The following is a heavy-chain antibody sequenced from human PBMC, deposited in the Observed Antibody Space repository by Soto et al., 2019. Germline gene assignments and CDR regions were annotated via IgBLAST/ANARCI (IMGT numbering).Heavy chain of an antibody. CDR1: GYSFTSYW. D-gene: IGHD3-22*01. CDR2: IYPGDSDT. J-gene: IGHJ3*02. V-gene: IGHV5-51*01. CDR3: ASPLQYYYDSSGSFDAFDI. Sequence: GESLKISCKGSGYSFTSYWIGWVRQMPGKGLEWMGIIYPGDSDTRYSPSFQGQVTISADKSISTAYLQWSSLKASDTAMYYCASPLQYYYDSSGSFDAFDIWGQGTMVTVSS.